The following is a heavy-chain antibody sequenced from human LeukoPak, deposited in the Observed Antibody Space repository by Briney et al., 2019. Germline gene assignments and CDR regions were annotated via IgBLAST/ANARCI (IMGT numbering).Heavy chain of an antibody. CDR2: VFYSGST. D-gene: IGHD6-13*01. CDR3: ARGHPGYSLS. CDR1: DTIRSHY. V-gene: IGHV4-59*11. Sequence: SETLSLTCIVSDTIRSHYWNWIRQPPGKGLEWIGYVFYSGSTNYNPSLKSRVTISLDTSRNQFSLRLSSVTATDTAVSYCARGHPGYSLSWGQGTLVTVSS. J-gene: IGHJ5*02.